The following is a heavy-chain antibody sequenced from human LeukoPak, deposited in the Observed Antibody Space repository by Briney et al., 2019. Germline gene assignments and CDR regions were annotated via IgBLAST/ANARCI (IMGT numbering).Heavy chain of an antibody. CDR3: ARSNQADDY. J-gene: IGHJ4*02. Sequence: GGSLRLSCAASGFTFSSYWMHWVRQVPGKGLVWVARINPGGSSITYADSVKGRFNISRDNAKNTLYLQMDSLRAEDTGVYYCARSNQADDYWGQGTLVTVSS. CDR2: INPGGSSI. V-gene: IGHV3-74*01. D-gene: IGHD1-14*01. CDR1: GFTFSSYW.